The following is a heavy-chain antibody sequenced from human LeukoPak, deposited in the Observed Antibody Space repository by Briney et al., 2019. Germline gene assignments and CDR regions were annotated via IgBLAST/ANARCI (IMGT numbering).Heavy chain of an antibody. Sequence: SETLSLTCAVYGGSFSGYYWSWIRQPPGKGLEWIGEINHSGSTNYNPSLKSRVTISVDTSENQFSLKLSSVTAADTAVYYCASAYYDFWSGYYTPRMDVWGQGTTVTVSS. V-gene: IGHV4-34*01. J-gene: IGHJ6*02. CDR2: INHSGST. CDR3: ASAYYDFWSGYYTPRMDV. CDR1: GGSFSGYY. D-gene: IGHD3-3*01.